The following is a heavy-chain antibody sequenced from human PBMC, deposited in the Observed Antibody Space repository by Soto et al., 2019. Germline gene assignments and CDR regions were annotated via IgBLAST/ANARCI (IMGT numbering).Heavy chain of an antibody. CDR3: ARGGLEPFDY. V-gene: IGHV3-74*01. CDR1: GFNLGSYW. J-gene: IGHJ4*02. Sequence: GGSLRLSCAASGFNLGSYWMHWVRQAPGKGLVWVSRINDYGTTINYAESVEGRFTISRDDAKSEVYLQMNNLRAEDTAVYYCARGGLEPFDYWGQGAVVTVSS. CDR2: INDYGTTI. D-gene: IGHD1-1*01.